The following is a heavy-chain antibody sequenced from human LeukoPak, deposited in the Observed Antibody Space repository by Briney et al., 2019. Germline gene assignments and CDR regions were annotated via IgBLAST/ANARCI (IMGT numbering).Heavy chain of an antibody. CDR2: INPNSGGT. V-gene: IGHV1-2*02. CDR3: ASGDSSDDAFDI. D-gene: IGHD3-22*01. J-gene: IGHJ3*02. Sequence: ASVKVSCKASGYTFTGYYMHWVRQAPGQGLEWMGWINPNSGGTSYAQKFQGRVTMTRDTSISTAYMELSRLRSDDTAVYYCASGDSSDDAFDIWGQGTMVTVSS. CDR1: GYTFTGYY.